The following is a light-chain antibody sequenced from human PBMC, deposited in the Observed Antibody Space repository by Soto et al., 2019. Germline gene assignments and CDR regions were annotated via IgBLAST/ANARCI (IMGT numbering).Light chain of an antibody. V-gene: IGKV1-5*03. CDR3: QHYSTYPLT. CDR1: QSISSW. CDR2: KAS. J-gene: IGKJ4*01. Sequence: DIQMTQSPSTLSASVGDRVTITCRASQSISSWLAWYQQKPGKAPKLMIYKASDLESGVPSRFRGSGSGTEFTLTISILQPDDSATYYCQHYSTYPLTFGGGTKVEIK.